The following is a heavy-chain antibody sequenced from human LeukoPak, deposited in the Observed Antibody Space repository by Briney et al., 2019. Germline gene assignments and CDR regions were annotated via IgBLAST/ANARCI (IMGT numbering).Heavy chain of an antibody. V-gene: IGHV3-53*01. CDR1: GFTFISNY. J-gene: IGHJ3*02. D-gene: IGHD3-10*01. Sequence: GGSRRLSCPASGFTFISNYMSWFRKPPGRGLEWVSVIYSGGSTYYADSVKGRFTISRDNSKNTLYLQMNSLRAEDTAVYYCARDLRDAFDIWGQGTMVTVSS. CDR3: ARDLRDAFDI. CDR2: IYSGGST.